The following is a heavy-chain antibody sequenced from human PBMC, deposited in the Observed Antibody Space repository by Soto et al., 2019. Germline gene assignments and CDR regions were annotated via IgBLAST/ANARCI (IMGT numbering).Heavy chain of an antibody. V-gene: IGHV4-61*01. Sequence: PSETLSLTCTVSRASVSGGSYYWSWVRQPPGKRLEWIGYISSSGSTDYNPSLKSRVSISLVRLKNQFSLNLSAVTAADTAVYYCARVFGYYFESSGYYFDSWGQGTLVTVSS. CDR1: RASVSGGSYY. CDR2: ISSSGST. CDR3: ARVFGYYFESSGYYFDS. D-gene: IGHD3-22*01. J-gene: IGHJ4*02.